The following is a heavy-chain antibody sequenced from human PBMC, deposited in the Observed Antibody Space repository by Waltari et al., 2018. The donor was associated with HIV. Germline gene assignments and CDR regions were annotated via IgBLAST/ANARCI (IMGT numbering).Heavy chain of an antibody. CDR1: GYTFSRYA. CDR2: ISAFSGNT. D-gene: IGHD3-3*01. V-gene: IGHV1-18*01. CDR3: ARTTIFGVDTYYFDY. Sequence: QVQLVQSGAEVKKPGASVKVSCTASGYTFSRYAITWVRQAPGQGLKCLGWISAFSGNTKYAREVQGRATMTTDTSTNTAYMELESLTSDDTAIFYCARTTIFGVDTYYFDYWGQGTLVTVSS. J-gene: IGHJ4*02.